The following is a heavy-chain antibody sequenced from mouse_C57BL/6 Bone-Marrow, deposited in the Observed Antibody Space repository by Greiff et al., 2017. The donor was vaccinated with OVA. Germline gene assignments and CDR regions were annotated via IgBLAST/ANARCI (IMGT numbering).Heavy chain of an antibody. CDR3: THSSGYRFAY. D-gene: IGHD3-2*02. Sequence: VQLQQSGTVLARPGASVKMSCKTSGYTFTSYWMHWVKQRPGQGLEWIGAIYPGNSDTSYNQKFKGKAKLTAVTSASTAYMELSSLTNEDSAVYYCTHSSGYRFAYWGQGTLVTVSA. J-gene: IGHJ3*01. V-gene: IGHV1-5*01. CDR2: IYPGNSDT. CDR1: GYTFTSYW.